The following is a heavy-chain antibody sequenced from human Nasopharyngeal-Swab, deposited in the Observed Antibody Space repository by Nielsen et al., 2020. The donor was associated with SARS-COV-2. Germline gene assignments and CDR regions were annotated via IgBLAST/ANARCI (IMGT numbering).Heavy chain of an antibody. D-gene: IGHD1-26*01. Sequence: SETLSLTCTVSGGSISSYYWSWIRQPPGKGLEWIGYIYYSGSTNYNPSLKSRVTISVDTSKNQFSLELSSVTAADTAVYYCARDRVGATLYNWFDPWGQGTLVTVSS. CDR1: GGSISSYY. V-gene: IGHV4-59*01. J-gene: IGHJ5*02. CDR2: IYYSGST. CDR3: ARDRVGATLYNWFDP.